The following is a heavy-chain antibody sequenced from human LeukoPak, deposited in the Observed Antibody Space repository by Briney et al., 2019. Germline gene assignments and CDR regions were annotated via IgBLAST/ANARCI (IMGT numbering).Heavy chain of an antibody. V-gene: IGHV3-23*01. CDR2: ISGIGAST. CDR3: ARDHTAYSSSYS. CDR1: GFTFSSYA. D-gene: IGHD6-13*01. Sequence: GGSLRLSCAASGFTFSSYAMSWVRQAPGKGLEWVSGISGIGASTYYGESVKGRFTISRDNSKNTLYLQMNSLRAEDTAVYYCARDHTAYSSSYSWGQGTLVTVSS. J-gene: IGHJ4*02.